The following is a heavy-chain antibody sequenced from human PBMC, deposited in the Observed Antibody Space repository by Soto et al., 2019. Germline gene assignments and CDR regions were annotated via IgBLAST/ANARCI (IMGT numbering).Heavy chain of an antibody. CDR1: GYTLSTYD. CDR3: ATGSQTLDY. CDR2: MDSYTGNT. V-gene: IGHV1-8*01. J-gene: IGHJ4*02. Sequence: QAQLVQSGAEVKKPGASVKISCKASGYTLSTYDINWVRQAAGQGLEWMGWMDSYTGNTGYAQEFQGRLIMTRDTSINAAYMELSSIQSEDTAVYFCATGSQTLDYWGQGTLVTVSS.